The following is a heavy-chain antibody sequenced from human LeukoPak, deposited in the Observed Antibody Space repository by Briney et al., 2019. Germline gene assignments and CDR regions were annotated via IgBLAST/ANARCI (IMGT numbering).Heavy chain of an antibody. CDR1: GFTFSDYY. V-gene: IGHV3-30-3*01. Sequence: GGSLRLSCAASGFTFSDYYMSWIRQAPGKGLEWVAVISYDGSNKYYADSVKGRFTISRDNSKNTLYLQMNSLRAEDTAVYYCARASGSYAYYYYGMDVWGQGTTVTVSS. J-gene: IGHJ6*02. D-gene: IGHD1-26*01. CDR2: ISYDGSNK. CDR3: ARASGSYAYYYYGMDV.